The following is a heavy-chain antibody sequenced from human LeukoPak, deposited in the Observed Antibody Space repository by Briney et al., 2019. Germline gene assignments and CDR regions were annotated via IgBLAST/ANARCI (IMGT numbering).Heavy chain of an antibody. J-gene: IGHJ4*02. V-gene: IGHV4-34*01. CDR2: INHSGST. CDR3: ARGSNWNFGY. D-gene: IGHD1-20*01. CDR1: GGSFSGYY. Sequence: SETLSLTCAVYGGSFSGYYWSWIRQPPGKGLEWIGEINHSGSTNYNPSLESRVTISVDTSKNQFSLKLSSVTAADTAVYYCARGSNWNFGYWGQGTLVTVSS.